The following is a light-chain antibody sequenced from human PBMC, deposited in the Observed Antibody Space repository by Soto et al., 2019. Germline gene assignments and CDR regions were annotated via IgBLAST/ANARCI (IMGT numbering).Light chain of an antibody. CDR2: EVT. CDR1: NNDIGNEYNS. CDR3: SSYTVDVAPYV. J-gene: IGLJ1*01. Sequence: QSVLTQPASVSGSPGQSITISCSGINNDIGNEYNSVSWYQQHPGKAPKLMIYEVTNRPSGVSSRFSGSKSGNTASLTISALQADDEADYYCSSYTVDVAPYVFGTGTKLTVL. V-gene: IGLV2-14*03.